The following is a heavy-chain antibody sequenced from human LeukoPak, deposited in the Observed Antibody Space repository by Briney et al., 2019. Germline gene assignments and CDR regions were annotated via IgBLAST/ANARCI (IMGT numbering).Heavy chain of an antibody. D-gene: IGHD2-8*02. Sequence: QTLSLTCAISGDSVFSNTVTWNWIRQSPSRGLEWLGRTYYRSKWSNDYAVSVKSRIIINPDTSKNQFSLQLDSVTPEDTAVYYCVRVTGGVFDYWGPGTLVTVSS. J-gene: IGHJ4*02. CDR2: TYYRSKWSN. CDR1: GDSVFSNTVT. CDR3: VRVTGGVFDY. V-gene: IGHV6-1*01.